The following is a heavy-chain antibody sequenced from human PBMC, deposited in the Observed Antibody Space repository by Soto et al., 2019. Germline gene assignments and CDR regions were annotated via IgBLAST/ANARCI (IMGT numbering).Heavy chain of an antibody. Sequence: QITLKESGPTLVKPTQTLTLTCTFSGFSLSTSGVGVGWIRQPPGKALEWLALIYWDDDKRYSPSLKSRLTITKDTSKNQVVLTMTNMDPVDTATYYCAHSSRPPHELRYFDWLLPLAGDYFDYWGQGTLVTVSS. CDR1: GFSLSTSGVG. V-gene: IGHV2-5*02. CDR3: AHSSRPPHELRYFDWLLPLAGDYFDY. J-gene: IGHJ4*02. D-gene: IGHD3-9*01. CDR2: IYWDDDK.